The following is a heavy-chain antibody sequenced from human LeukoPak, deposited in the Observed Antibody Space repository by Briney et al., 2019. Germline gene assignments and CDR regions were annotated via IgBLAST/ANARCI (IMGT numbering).Heavy chain of an antibody. D-gene: IGHD3-22*01. CDR1: GFTFSSYA. Sequence: GGSLRLSCAASGFTFSSYAMSWVRQAPGKGLEWVSAISGSGGSTYYADSVMGRFTISRDNSKNTLYLQMNSLRAEDTAVYYCAKEGYYDSSGYYPPYYYYGMDVWGQGTTVTVSS. J-gene: IGHJ6*02. V-gene: IGHV3-23*01. CDR2: ISGSGGST. CDR3: AKEGYYDSSGYYPPYYYYGMDV.